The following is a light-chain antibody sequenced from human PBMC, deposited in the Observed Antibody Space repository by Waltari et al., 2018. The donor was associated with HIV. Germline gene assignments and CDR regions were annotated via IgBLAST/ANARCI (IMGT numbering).Light chain of an antibody. Sequence: VLTQSPATLSLSPGERATLSCGASQSVSNNYLAWYQQKPGLAPRLLIYDASTRATGIPDRFSGSGSGTDFTRTISRLEPEDFAVYYCHQFGSSTSYTFGQGTKLEIK. J-gene: IGKJ2*01. CDR3: HQFGSSTSYT. CDR1: QSVSNNY. V-gene: IGKV3D-20*01. CDR2: DAS.